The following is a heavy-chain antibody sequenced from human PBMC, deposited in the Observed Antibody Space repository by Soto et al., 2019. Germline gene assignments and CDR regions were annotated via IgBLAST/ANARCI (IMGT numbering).Heavy chain of an antibody. V-gene: IGHV3-33*01. J-gene: IGHJ6*02. CDR2: IWYDGSNE. Sequence: QVQLVESGGGVVQPGRSLRLSCAASGFTFSSYGMHWVRQAPGKGPEWVAVIWYDGSNEYYGDSVKGRFTISRDNSKDTRYLQMNSLRAEDTAVYYCARSGDYDYFYAMDVWGQGTTVTVSS. D-gene: IGHD4-17*01. CDR3: ARSGDYDYFYAMDV. CDR1: GFTFSSYG.